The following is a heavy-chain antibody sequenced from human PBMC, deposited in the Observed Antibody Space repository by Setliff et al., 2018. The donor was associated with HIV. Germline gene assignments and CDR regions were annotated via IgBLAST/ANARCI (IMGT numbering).Heavy chain of an antibody. CDR1: GFAFSFYA. V-gene: IGHV3-48*04. D-gene: IGHD3-22*01. J-gene: IGHJ4*02. CDR3: AREGYYDTSAYFY. CDR2: ISSGGNTI. Sequence: GSLRLSCAASGFAFSFYAMNWVRQAPGKGLEWVSYISSGGNTIYYTDSVKGRFTISRDNAKNSLYLQMNSLRAEDTAVYYCAREGYYDTSAYFYWGQGTLVTVSS.